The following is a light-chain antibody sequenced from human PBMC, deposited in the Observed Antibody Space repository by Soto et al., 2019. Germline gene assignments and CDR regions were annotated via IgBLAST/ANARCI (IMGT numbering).Light chain of an antibody. V-gene: IGKV3-11*01. CDR1: QSISNY. CDR2: DAS. J-gene: IGKJ5*01. Sequence: DIFLTHSPASLSFSPGDRATLSCRASQSISNYLAWYQQRPGQAPRLLIYDASNRATGIPARFSGSGSGTDFTLTISSLEPEDFAVYFCQQRTNWLFGQGTRLEIK. CDR3: QQRTNWL.